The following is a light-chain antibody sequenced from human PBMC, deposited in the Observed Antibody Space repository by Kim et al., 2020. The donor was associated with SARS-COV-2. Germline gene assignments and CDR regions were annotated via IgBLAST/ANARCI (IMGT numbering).Light chain of an antibody. V-gene: IGKV1-5*01. J-gene: IGKJ1*01. CDR3: QQYETYST. CDR1: QSLNTR. Sequence: DFQMTQSPSTLSASVGDIVTITCRASQSLNTRLAWYQQKPGKAPELLIYDASSLRSEVPSRFSGSGSETEFALTISGLQPDDFATYYCQQYETYSTFGQGTKVDIK. CDR2: DAS.